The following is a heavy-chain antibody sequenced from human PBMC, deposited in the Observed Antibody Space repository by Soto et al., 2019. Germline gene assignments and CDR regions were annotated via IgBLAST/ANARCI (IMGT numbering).Heavy chain of an antibody. J-gene: IGHJ4*02. Sequence: QVQLVESGGGVVQPGRSLRLSCAASGFTFSSYGRHWVRQAPGKGLEWVAVISYDGSNKYYADSVKGRFTISRDNSKNTLYLQMNSLRAEDTAVYYCAKDGTEEVVVAVLDYWGQGTLVTVSS. CDR3: AKDGTEEVVVAVLDY. CDR1: GFTFSSYG. CDR2: ISYDGSNK. V-gene: IGHV3-30*18. D-gene: IGHD2-15*01.